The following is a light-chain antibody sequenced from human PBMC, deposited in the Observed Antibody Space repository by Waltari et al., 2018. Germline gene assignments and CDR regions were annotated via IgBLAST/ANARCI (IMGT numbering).Light chain of an antibody. V-gene: IGKV5-2*01. J-gene: IGKJ2*01. Sequence: EPTLTQSPAFMSAPSGDRVTISCKASQDIDDDLNWYQQKPGEAPVFIIQEATTLVRGIPPRFAGSGYGTEFTLTITDIRSEDAAFYFCLQHDNFPYTFGQGTKLEIK. CDR3: LQHDNFPYT. CDR1: QDIDDD. CDR2: EAT.